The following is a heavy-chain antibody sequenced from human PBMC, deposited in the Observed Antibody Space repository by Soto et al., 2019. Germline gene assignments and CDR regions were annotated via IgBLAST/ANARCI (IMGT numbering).Heavy chain of an antibody. D-gene: IGHD6-13*01. CDR1: GGSISSSSYY. J-gene: IGHJ6*02. Sequence: PSETLSLTCTVSGGSISSSSYYWGWIRQPPGKGLEWIGSIYYSGSTYCNPSLKSRVTISVDTSKNQFSLKLSSVTAADTAVYYCARQLGYSSSPGYYYGMDVWGQGTTVTVSS. CDR3: ARQLGYSSSPGYYYGMDV. CDR2: IYYSGST. V-gene: IGHV4-39*01.